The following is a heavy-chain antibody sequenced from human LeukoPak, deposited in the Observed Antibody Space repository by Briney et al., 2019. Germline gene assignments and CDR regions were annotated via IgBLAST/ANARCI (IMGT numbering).Heavy chain of an antibody. D-gene: IGHD1-26*01. CDR3: AAGWDRSGSYQLPD. CDR2: FYPEDGET. Sequence: AASVTVSCKVSGYTLTELSMHWVRQAPGKGLEWMGGFYPEDGETIYAQKFQGRVTMTEDTSTDTAYMELSSLRSEDTAVYYCAAGWDRSGSYQLPDWGQGTLVTVSS. J-gene: IGHJ4*02. V-gene: IGHV1-24*01. CDR1: GYTLTELS.